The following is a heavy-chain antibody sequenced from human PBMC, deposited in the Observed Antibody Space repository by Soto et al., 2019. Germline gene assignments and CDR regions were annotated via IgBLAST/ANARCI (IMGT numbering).Heavy chain of an antibody. V-gene: IGHV3-53*01. CDR3: AGDPWTTGF. CDR1: GFTVSSNY. J-gene: IGHJ4*02. D-gene: IGHD4-17*01. CDR2: IYSGGST. Sequence: GGSLRLSCGASGFTVSSNYMSWVRQAPGKGLEWVSVIYSGGSTFYVDSVKGRFTVSRDTSKNTVYLQMNSLTADDTGVYYCAGDPWTTGFWGQGTLVTVSS.